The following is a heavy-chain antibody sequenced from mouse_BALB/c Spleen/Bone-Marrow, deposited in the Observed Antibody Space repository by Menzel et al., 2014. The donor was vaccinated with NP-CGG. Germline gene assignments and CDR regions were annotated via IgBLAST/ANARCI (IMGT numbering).Heavy chain of an antibody. Sequence: VESGGGLVQPGGSRKLSCAASGFTFSSFGMHWVRQAPEKGLEWVAYISSGSSTIYYADTVKGRFTISRDNPKNALFLQMASLRSGDTAMYYCARGGNYAWFAYWGQGTLVTVSA. D-gene: IGHD2-1*01. J-gene: IGHJ3*01. CDR2: ISSGSSTI. V-gene: IGHV5-17*02. CDR1: GFTFSSFG. CDR3: ARGGNYAWFAY.